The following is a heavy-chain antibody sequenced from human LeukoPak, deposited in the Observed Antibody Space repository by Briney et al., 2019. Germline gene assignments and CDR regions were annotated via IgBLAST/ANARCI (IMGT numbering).Heavy chain of an antibody. V-gene: IGHV4-39*01. CDR1: GGSISGSSYY. CDR3: AKTVWSRLAAGLDS. CDR2: IYYRGST. J-gene: IGHJ4*02. D-gene: IGHD2-21*02. Sequence: SETLSLTCSGSGGSISGSSYYWGWIRQPPGKGLEWIGNIYYRGSTYYNPSLKSRVIMSIDTSKDQFSLKVNSVTATDTAVYYCAKTVWSRLAAGLDSWGQGTLVTVSS.